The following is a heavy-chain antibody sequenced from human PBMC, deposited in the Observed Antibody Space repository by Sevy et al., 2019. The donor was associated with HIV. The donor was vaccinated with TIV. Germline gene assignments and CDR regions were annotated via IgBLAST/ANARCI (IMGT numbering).Heavy chain of an antibody. D-gene: IGHD6-6*01. J-gene: IGHJ3*02. CDR2: INPNSGGT. CDR3: AREPMYSSSPHAFDI. Sequence: ASVKVSCKASGYTFTGYYMHWVRQAPGQGFEWMGWINPNSGGTNYAQKFQGRVTMTRDTSISTAYMELSRLRSDDTAVYYCAREPMYSSSPHAFDISGQWTLVTVSS. CDR1: GYTFTGYY. V-gene: IGHV1-2*02.